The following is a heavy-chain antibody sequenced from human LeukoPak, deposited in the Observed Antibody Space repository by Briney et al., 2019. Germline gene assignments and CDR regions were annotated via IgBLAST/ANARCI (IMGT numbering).Heavy chain of an antibody. CDR3: AKPMYYYDSSGYPDY. CDR1: GFTFSSYA. D-gene: IGHD3-22*01. J-gene: IGHJ4*02. CDR2: ISGSGGST. V-gene: IGHV3-23*01. Sequence: GGSLRLSCAASGFTFSSYAMNWVRQALGKGLEWVSTISGSGGSTYYADSVKGRFTISRDNSKNTLYLQMNSLRAEDTAVYYCAKPMYYYDSSGYPDYWGQGTLVTVSS.